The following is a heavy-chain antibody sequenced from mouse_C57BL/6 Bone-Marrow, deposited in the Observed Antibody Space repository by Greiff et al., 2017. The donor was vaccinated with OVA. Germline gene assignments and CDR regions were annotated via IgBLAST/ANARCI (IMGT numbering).Heavy chain of an antibody. CDR2: ISNGGGST. V-gene: IGHV5-12*01. Sequence: EVHLVESGGGLVQPGGSLKLSCAASGFTFSDYYMYWVRQTPEKRLEWVAYISNGGGSTYYPDTVKGRFTISRDNAKNTLYLQMSRLKSEDTAMYYCAREYYSNSSYAMDYWGQGTSVTVSS. CDR3: AREYYSNSSYAMDY. J-gene: IGHJ4*01. CDR1: GFTFSDYY. D-gene: IGHD2-5*01.